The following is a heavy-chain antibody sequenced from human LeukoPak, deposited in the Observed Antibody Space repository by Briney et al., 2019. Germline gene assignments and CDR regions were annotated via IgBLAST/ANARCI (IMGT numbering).Heavy chain of an antibody. CDR2: INHSGST. J-gene: IGHJ5*02. CDR1: GGSFNGYY. V-gene: IGHV4-34*01. D-gene: IGHD3-3*01. CDR3: ARASGNWFDP. Sequence: SETLSLTCAVYGGSFNGYYWSWIRQPPGKGLEWIGEINHSGSTNYNPSLKSRVTISVDTSKNQFSLKLSSVTAADTAVYYCARASGNWFDPWGQGTLVTVSS.